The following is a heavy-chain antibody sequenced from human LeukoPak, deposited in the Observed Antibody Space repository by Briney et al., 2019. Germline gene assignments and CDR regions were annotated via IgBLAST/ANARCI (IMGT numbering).Heavy chain of an antibody. CDR1: GYTFTSYG. CDR3: ARDSRYCSGGSCYFYVFDY. V-gene: IGHV1-18*04. CDR2: ISVYSGKT. J-gene: IGHJ4*02. D-gene: IGHD2-15*01. Sequence: ASVKVSCKTSGYTFTSYGLSWVRQAPGQGLEWMGWISVYSGKTNYAQKFQGRVTMTTDTSTSTAYMDLRSLRSDDTAVYYCARDSRYCSGGSCYFYVFDYWGQGTLVTVSS.